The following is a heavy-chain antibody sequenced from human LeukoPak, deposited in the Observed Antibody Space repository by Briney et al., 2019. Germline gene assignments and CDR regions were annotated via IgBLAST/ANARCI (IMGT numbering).Heavy chain of an antibody. J-gene: IGHJ4*02. CDR2: IYYSGST. D-gene: IGHD3-22*01. Sequence: PSETLSLTCTVSGGSISSYYWSWIRQPPGKGLEWIGYIYYSGSTNYNPSLKSRVTISVDTSKNQFSLKLSSVTAADTAIYYCARENPSGYYNRPIDYWGQGTLVTVSS. CDR1: GGSISSYY. CDR3: ARENPSGYYNRPIDY. V-gene: IGHV4-59*01.